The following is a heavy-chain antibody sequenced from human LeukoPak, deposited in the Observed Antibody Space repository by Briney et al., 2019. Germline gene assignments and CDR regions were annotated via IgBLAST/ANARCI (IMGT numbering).Heavy chain of an antibody. D-gene: IGHD6-6*01. CDR2: IKQDGSDK. V-gene: IGHV3-7*01. CDR1: GFTVSNYW. J-gene: IGHJ4*02. CDR3: ARRHASSSRDY. Sequence: GGSLRLSCAAAGFTVSNYWMSWVRQAPGKWRGWVANIKQDGSDKYYVDSVKGRFTITRDNAKTSLYLQMNSLRAEDTAVYYCARRHASSSRDYWGQGTLVTVSS.